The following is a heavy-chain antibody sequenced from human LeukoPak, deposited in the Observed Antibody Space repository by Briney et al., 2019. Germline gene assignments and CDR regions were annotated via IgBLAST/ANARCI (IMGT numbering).Heavy chain of an antibody. CDR2: IYSCGST. V-gene: IGHV4-4*07. D-gene: IGHD4-23*01. CDR3: ARGGKATVVTM. CDR1: GGSINSYD. Sequence: SETLSLTCTVSGGSINSYDWSWIRKPAGKALEWIGRIYSCGSTNYNPSLKSRVSMSVDTSKNQFSLKLTSVTAADTAVYYCARGGKATVVTMWGQGILVTVSS. J-gene: IGHJ4*02.